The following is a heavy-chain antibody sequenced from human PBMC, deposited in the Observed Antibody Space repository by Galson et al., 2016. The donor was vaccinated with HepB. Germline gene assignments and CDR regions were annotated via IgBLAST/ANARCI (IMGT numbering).Heavy chain of an antibody. CDR2: IWNDGSYK. CDR1: GFTFSNHG. D-gene: IGHD2-15*01. J-gene: IGHJ4*02. Sequence: SLRLSCAASGFTFSNHGMHWVRQAPGKGLEWVAVIWNDGSYKYYSDSVKGRFTISRDNFKNTVYLEMNSLSVEDTALYYCAKDYCTGDNCYVGGHYFDYWGQGMLVTVSS. V-gene: IGHV3-33*06. CDR3: AKDYCTGDNCYVGGHYFDY.